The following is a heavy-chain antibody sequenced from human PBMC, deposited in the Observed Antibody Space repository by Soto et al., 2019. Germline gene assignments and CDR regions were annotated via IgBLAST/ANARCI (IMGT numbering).Heavy chain of an antibody. CDR1: GFTVSSNY. CDR3: AREWPHLDC. Sequence: GGSLRLSCSASGFTVSSNYMSWVRQAPGKGLEWVSVIYSGGSTFYADSVKGRFTISRDNSKNMVYLQMNRMRAEDTAVYYCAREWPHLDCWGQGTLVTVSS. CDR2: IYSGGST. V-gene: IGHV3-53*01. J-gene: IGHJ4*02.